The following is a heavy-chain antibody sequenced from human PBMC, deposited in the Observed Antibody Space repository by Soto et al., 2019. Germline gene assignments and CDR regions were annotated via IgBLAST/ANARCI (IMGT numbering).Heavy chain of an antibody. CDR1: AFTFSTSS. V-gene: IGHV3-21*01. D-gene: IGHD5-12*01. CDR2: ISGSSTSI. Sequence: EVLLVESGGGLVKPGGSLRLSCAASAFTFSTSSMYWVRQAPGKGLEWVSSISGSSTSIYYADSLRGRFTISRDNAKNSLYLQMNSLRAEDTAMYYCAKDNGYDAATLDYWGQGTLVTVSS. CDR3: AKDNGYDAATLDY. J-gene: IGHJ4*02.